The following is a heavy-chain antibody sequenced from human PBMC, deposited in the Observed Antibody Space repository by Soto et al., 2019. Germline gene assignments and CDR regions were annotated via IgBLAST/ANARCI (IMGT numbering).Heavy chain of an antibody. D-gene: IGHD2-21*02. J-gene: IGHJ5*02. CDR2: IYYSGST. V-gene: IGHV4-31*03. Sequence: SETLSLTCTVSGGSVSSGSYYWTWIRQPPGKGLEWIGYIYYSGSTYYNPSLKSRVTISVDTSKNQFSLKLSSVTAADTAVYYCSVGGNSTTNNNWFDPWGQGTLVTVSS. CDR3: SVGGNSTTNNNWFDP. CDR1: GGSVSSGSYY.